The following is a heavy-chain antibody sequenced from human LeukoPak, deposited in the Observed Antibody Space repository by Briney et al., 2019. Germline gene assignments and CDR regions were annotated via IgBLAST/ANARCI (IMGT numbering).Heavy chain of an antibody. Sequence: PGGSLRLSCAASGFTFNDYALIWVRQAPGKGLEWISAIRGTGGTTYYADSVKGRCTISRDNSRNTVYLQMNSLRAEDTALYFCGKDPNGDYVGAFDFWGPGTMVTVSS. D-gene: IGHD4-17*01. CDR2: IRGTGGTT. CDR3: GKDPNGDYVGAFDF. V-gene: IGHV3-23*01. CDR1: GFTFNDYA. J-gene: IGHJ3*01.